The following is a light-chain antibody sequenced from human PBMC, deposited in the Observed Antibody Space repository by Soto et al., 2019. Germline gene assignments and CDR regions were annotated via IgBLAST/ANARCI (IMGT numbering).Light chain of an antibody. CDR1: QGISSY. CDR2: AAS. J-gene: IGKJ1*01. V-gene: IGKV1-9*01. Sequence: IQLTQSPSSLSASVGDRVTITCRASQGISSYLAWYQQKPGKAPKLLIYAASTLQSGVPSRFSGRGSGTEFTLTISSLQPDDFATYYCQQYNSYSTFGQGTKVDIK. CDR3: QQYNSYST.